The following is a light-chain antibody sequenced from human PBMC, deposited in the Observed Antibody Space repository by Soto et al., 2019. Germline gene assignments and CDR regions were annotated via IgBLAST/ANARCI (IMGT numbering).Light chain of an antibody. CDR2: DIS. Sequence: EIVLTQSPATLSLSPGERATLSCRASQSVTSDLAWYQHKPGQPPRLLIYDISNRATGIPARFSGSGSGTDVTLSISSLEPEDFVVYLCQQRRDWPLTFGGGTKVEIK. V-gene: IGKV3-11*01. J-gene: IGKJ4*01. CDR3: QQRRDWPLT. CDR1: QSVTSD.